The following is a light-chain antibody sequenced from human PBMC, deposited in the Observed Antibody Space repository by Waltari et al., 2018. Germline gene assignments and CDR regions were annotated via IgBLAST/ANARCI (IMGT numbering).Light chain of an antibody. V-gene: IGLV3-25*03. CDR2: KDS. J-gene: IGLJ2*01. CDR1: ALPNLY. Sequence: SYELTQPPSVSVSPGQTARTTCPGDALPNLYAYWYQQKAGKAPGLVIYKDSERPSGIPERFSGSSSGTTVTLTISGVQAEDEADYYCQSADSSGTYRVIFGGGTKLTVL. CDR3: QSADSSGTYRVI.